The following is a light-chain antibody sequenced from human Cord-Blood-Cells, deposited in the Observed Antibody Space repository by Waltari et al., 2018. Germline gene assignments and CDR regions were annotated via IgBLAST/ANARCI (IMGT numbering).Light chain of an antibody. J-gene: IGLJ3*02. V-gene: IGLV2-14*03. CDR2: DVS. CDR1: SSDVGGYNY. Sequence: QSALTQPAPVSGSPVQSITISCTGTSSDVGGYNYVSWYQQHPGKAPKLMIYDVSNRPSGVSNRFAGSKSGNTAALTISGLQAEDEADYYCSSYTSSSTWVFGGGTKLTVL. CDR3: SSYTSSSTWV.